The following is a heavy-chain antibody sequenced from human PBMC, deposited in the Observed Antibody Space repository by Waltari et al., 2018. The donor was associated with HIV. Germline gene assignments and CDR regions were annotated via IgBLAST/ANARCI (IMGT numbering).Heavy chain of an antibody. J-gene: IGHJ4*02. D-gene: IGHD2-15*01. Sequence: DVHMVQFGGGLVQPGESLRLSCVGSGFTFEPSALQWVRQGPGKGLQWVASINSYSGIIAYAASVKGRFTISRDNAKSSLYLQMNNLKPEDTALYFCAKDVGFLTHPDSGADSWGRGTLVTVTS. CDR3: AKDVGFLTHPDSGADS. V-gene: IGHV3-9*01. CDR2: INSYSGII. CDR1: GFTFEPSA.